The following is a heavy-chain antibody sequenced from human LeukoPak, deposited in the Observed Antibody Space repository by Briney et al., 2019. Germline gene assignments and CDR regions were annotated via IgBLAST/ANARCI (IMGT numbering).Heavy chain of an antibody. V-gene: IGHV3-33*08. CDR3: ARGRLLPYYYYGMDV. CDR2: IWYDGSNK. Sequence: GGSLRLSCAASGFTFSSYALAWVRQAPGKGLEWVGVIWYDGSNKYYADSVKGRFTISRDNSKNTLYLQMNSLRAEDTAVYYCARGRLLPYYYYGMDVWGQGTTVTVSS. J-gene: IGHJ6*02. CDR1: GFTFSSYA. D-gene: IGHD2-21*02.